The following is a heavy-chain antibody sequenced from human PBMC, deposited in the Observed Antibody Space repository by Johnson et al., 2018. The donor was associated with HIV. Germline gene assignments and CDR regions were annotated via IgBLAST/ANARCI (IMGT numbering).Heavy chain of an antibody. D-gene: IGHD3-3*01. J-gene: IGHJ3*02. V-gene: IGHV3-23*04. CDR2: ISGSGGST. CDR1: GFTFSNYW. Sequence: VQLVESGGGLVQPGGSLRLSCAASGFTFSNYWMSWVRQAPGKGLEWVSAISGSGGSTYYADSVKGRFTISRDNSKNTLYLQINSLRAEDTAVYYCAKMGTGRSKIQFLEWLPIPHAFDIWGQGTMVTVSS. CDR3: AKMGTGRSKIQFLEWLPIPHAFDI.